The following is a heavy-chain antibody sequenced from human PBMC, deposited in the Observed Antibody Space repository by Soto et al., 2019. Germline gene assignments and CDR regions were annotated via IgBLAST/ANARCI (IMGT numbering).Heavy chain of an antibody. CDR1: GGSISSGGYY. CDR2: IYYSGSS. J-gene: IGHJ4*02. D-gene: IGHD3-10*01. CDR3: ARECIWFGELYPDY. Sequence: QVQLQESGPGLVKPSQTLSLTCTVSGGSISSGGYYWSWIRQHPGKGLEWIGYIYYSGSSYYNPSLKSRVTVSVDTSKNQFPLKLSSVTAADTAVYYCARECIWFGELYPDYWGQGTLVTVSS. V-gene: IGHV4-31*03.